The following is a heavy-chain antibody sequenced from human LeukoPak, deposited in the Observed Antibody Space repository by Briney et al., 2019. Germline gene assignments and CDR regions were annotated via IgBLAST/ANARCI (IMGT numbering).Heavy chain of an antibody. CDR3: ARRGGYNSAYPDAFDI. Sequence: GESLKISCKGSGYSFTNYWIGWVRQMPGKGLEWMGIIFPGDSDTRYSPSFQGQVTISADKSITTAYLQWSSLKASDTAMYYCARRGGYNSAYPDAFDIWGQGTMVTVSS. CDR2: IFPGDSDT. J-gene: IGHJ3*02. CDR1: GYSFTNYW. V-gene: IGHV5-51*01. D-gene: IGHD3-22*01.